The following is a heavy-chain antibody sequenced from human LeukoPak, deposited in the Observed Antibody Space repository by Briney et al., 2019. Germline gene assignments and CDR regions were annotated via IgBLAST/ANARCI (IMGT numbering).Heavy chain of an antibody. CDR1: GGSIGSGGYY. V-gene: IGHV4-31*03. J-gene: IGHJ4*02. CDR3: ASQLRYCSSTSCPPNYFDY. Sequence: PSETLSLTCTVSGGSIGSGGYYWSWIRQHPGKGLEWIGYIYYSGSTYYNPSLKSRVTISVDTSKNQFSLKLSSVTAADTAVYYCASQLRYCSSTSCPPNYFDYWGQGTLVTVSS. D-gene: IGHD2-2*01. CDR2: IYYSGST.